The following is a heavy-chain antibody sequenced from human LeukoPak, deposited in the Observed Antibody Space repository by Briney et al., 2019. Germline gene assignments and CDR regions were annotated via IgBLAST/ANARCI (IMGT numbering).Heavy chain of an antibody. CDR3: ARATHRTYYYDSSGLNYFDY. CDR1: GGTFSSYA. Sequence: SVKVSCKASGGTFSSYAISWVRRAPGQGLEWMGGIIPIFGTANYAQKFQGRVTITADESTSTAYMELSSLRSEDTAVYYCARATHRTYYYDSSGLNYFDYWGQGTLVTVSS. D-gene: IGHD3-22*01. CDR2: IIPIFGTA. V-gene: IGHV1-69*13. J-gene: IGHJ4*02.